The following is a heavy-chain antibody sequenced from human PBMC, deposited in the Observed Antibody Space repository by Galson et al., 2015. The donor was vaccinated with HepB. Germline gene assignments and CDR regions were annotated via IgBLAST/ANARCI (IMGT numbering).Heavy chain of an antibody. V-gene: IGHV3-30*18. CDR3: AKDLDSSGYYSDY. CDR1: GFTFSSYG. J-gene: IGHJ4*02. D-gene: IGHD3-22*01. CDR2: ISYDGSNK. Sequence: SLRLSCAASGFTFSSYGMHWVRQAPGKGLEWVAVISYDGSNKYYADSVKGRFTISRDNSKNTLYLQMNSLRAEDTAVYYCAKDLDSSGYYSDYWGQGTLVTVSS.